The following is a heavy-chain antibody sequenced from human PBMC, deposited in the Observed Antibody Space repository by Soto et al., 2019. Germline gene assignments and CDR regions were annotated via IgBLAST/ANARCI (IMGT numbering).Heavy chain of an antibody. Sequence: QITLKESGPTLVKPTQTLTLTCTFSGFSLTTDGVGVDWIRQPPGKALEWLGLIYWNDEKRYRPSLQSRLTITKDTSRNQVVLTMTNMDPVDTATYYCAHRTTVKSGINWGQGTLVTVSS. CDR3: AHRTTVKSGIN. J-gene: IGHJ4*02. CDR1: GFSLTTDGVG. CDR2: IYWNDEK. D-gene: IGHD4-4*01. V-gene: IGHV2-5*01.